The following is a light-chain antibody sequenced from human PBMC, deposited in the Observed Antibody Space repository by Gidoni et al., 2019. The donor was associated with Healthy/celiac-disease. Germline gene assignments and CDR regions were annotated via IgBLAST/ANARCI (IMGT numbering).Light chain of an antibody. CDR3: QQRSNWPYT. Sequence: EIALTQSPATLSFSPGERVTLSCRASHTVTTYLAWYQQKPGQAPRLLIYDASNRATGIPARFSGSGSGTDFTRTISSLEPEDFALYYCQQRSNWPYTFGQGSRVAIK. V-gene: IGKV3-11*01. J-gene: IGKJ2*01. CDR1: HTVTTY. CDR2: DAS.